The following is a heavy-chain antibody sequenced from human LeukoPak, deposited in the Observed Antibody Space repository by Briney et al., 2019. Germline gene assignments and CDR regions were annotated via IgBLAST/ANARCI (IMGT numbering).Heavy chain of an antibody. D-gene: IGHD1-7*01. CDR2: ISGSGGST. Sequence: GGSLRLSCAASGFTFSSYAMSWVRQAPGKGLEWVSAISGSGGSTYYADSVKGRFTISRDNSKNTLYLQMNSLKTEDTAAYYCTTESWNYVRAFDIWGQGTMVTVSS. J-gene: IGHJ3*02. V-gene: IGHV3-23*01. CDR3: TTESWNYVRAFDI. CDR1: GFTFSSYA.